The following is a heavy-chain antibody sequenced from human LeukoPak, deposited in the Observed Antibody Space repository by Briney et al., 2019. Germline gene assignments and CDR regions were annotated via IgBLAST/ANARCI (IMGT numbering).Heavy chain of an antibody. Sequence: GRSLRLSCAASGFTFSSYGMHWVRQAPGKGLEWVAVIWYDGSNKYYADSVQGRFTISRDNSKNTLYLQMNSLRAEDTAVYYCAKEGGGSSGDVIEYYFDYWGQGTLVTVSS. D-gene: IGHD6-19*01. CDR1: GFTFSSYG. CDR2: IWYDGSNK. J-gene: IGHJ4*02. V-gene: IGHV3-33*06. CDR3: AKEGGGSSGDVIEYYFDY.